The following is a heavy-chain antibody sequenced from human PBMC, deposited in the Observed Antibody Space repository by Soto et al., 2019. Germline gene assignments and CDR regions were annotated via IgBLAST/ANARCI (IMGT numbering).Heavy chain of an antibody. CDR3: AKVGELLSYDY. Sequence: GGSLRLSCAASGFTFSSYGMHWVRQAPGKGLEWVAVISYDGSNKYYADSVKGRFTISRDNSKNTLYLQMNSLRAEDTAVYYCAKVGELLSYDYWGQGTLVTVSS. CDR2: ISYDGSNK. CDR1: GFTFSSYG. J-gene: IGHJ4*02. V-gene: IGHV3-30*18. D-gene: IGHD1-26*01.